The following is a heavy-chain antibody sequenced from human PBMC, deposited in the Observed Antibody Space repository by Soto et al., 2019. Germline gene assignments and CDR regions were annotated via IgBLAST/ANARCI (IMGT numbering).Heavy chain of an antibody. D-gene: IGHD2-2*02. Sequence: EVQLVESGGGLVQPGGSLRLSCTSSGFTVSDSFSVSSNFMTWVRQAPGKGLEWVSIIYSSGRTNYADSVQGRFTISRDISKNTLYLQMNSLRSEDTTVYYWARDRCSSTSCYKDEWGLDTWGQGTLVTVSS. CDR1: GFTVSDSFSVSSNF. CDR2: IYSSGRT. V-gene: IGHV3-66*01. CDR3: ARDRCSSTSCYKDEWGLDT. J-gene: IGHJ5*02.